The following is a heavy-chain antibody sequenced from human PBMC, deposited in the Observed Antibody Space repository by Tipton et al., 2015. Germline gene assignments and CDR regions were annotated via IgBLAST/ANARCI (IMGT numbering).Heavy chain of an antibody. CDR3: ARGKAGYYDILTGD. D-gene: IGHD3-9*01. CDR2: MNPNSDNT. Sequence: QVQLVQSGAEVKKPGASVKVSCKASGYTFTSYDVNWVRRATGQGLEWMGWMNPNSDNTAYAQKFQGRVTMARNISKSTAYMELSSLRSEDTAVYYCARGKAGYYDILTGDWGQGTLVTVSS. J-gene: IGHJ4*02. CDR1: GYTFTSYD. V-gene: IGHV1-8*01.